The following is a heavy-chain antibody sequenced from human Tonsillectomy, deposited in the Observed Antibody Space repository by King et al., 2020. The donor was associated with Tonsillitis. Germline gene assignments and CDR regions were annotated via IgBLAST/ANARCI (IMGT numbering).Heavy chain of an antibody. Sequence: VQLVESGGGLVKPGGSLRLSCAASGFTFSSYSMNWVRQAPGKGLEWVSYISSSSTIYYADSVKGRFTISRDNSKNTLYLQMNSLRAEDTAVYYCVRDASYDSNGYYYGYFDYWGKGTLVTVSS. J-gene: IGHJ4*02. CDR3: VRDASYDSNGYYYGYFDY. V-gene: IGHV3-21*05. CDR2: ISSSSTI. D-gene: IGHD3-22*01. CDR1: GFTFSSYS.